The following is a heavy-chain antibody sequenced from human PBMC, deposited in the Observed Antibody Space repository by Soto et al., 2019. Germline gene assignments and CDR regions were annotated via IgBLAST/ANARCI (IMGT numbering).Heavy chain of an antibody. V-gene: IGHV1-8*01. Sequence: QVQLVQSGAEVKKPGASVKVSCKASGYTFTSYDINWVRQATGQGLEWMGWMNPNSGNTGYAQKFQGRVTMTRNTSNSTDYMELSGLRSEDTAVYYCASQDTAMVYYYGMDVWGQGTTVTVSS. CDR1: GYTFTSYD. CDR2: MNPNSGNT. J-gene: IGHJ6*02. CDR3: ASQDTAMVYYYGMDV. D-gene: IGHD5-18*01.